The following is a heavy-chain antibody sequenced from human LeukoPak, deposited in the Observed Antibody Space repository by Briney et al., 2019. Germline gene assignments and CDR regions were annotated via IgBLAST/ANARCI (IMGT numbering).Heavy chain of an antibody. Sequence: GGSLRLSCAASGFTFDDYAMLWVRQAPGKGLEWVSGISWNSGSIGYADSVKGRFTISRDNAKNSLYLQMNSLRAEDTALYYCAKDRFKITFGGVIALFDYWGQGTLVTVSS. V-gene: IGHV3-9*01. CDR3: AKDRFKITFGGVIALFDY. J-gene: IGHJ4*02. CDR2: ISWNSGSI. CDR1: GFTFDDYA. D-gene: IGHD3-16*02.